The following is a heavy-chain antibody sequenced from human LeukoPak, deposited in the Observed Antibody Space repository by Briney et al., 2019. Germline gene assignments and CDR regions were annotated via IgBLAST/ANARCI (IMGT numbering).Heavy chain of an antibody. CDR1: GYTFTGYY. CDR3: ARERYSSNVRYFDY. CDR2: INPNSGGT. Sequence: ASVKVSFKASGYTFTGYYMHWVRQAPAQGLEWMGRINPNSGGTNYAQKFQGRVTMTRDTSISTGYMELSRLRSDDTAVYYCARERYSSNVRYFDYWGQGTLVTVSS. J-gene: IGHJ4*02. V-gene: IGHV1-2*06. D-gene: IGHD6-19*01.